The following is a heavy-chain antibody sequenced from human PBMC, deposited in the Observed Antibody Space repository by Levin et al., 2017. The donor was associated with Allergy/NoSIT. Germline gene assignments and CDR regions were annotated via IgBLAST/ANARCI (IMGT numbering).Heavy chain of an antibody. J-gene: IGHJ4*02. CDR2: IKEDGSEK. CDR1: GFTFGRYW. D-gene: IGHD6-13*01. V-gene: IGHV3-7*01. Sequence: GESLKISCAASGFTFGRYWMSWVRQAPGKGLEWVANIKEDGSEKYSVDSVKGRFTISRDNAKNSLYLQMNSLRAEDTAVYHCARVEWALGRSSWQWDYWGQGTLVTVSS. CDR3: ARVEWALGRSSWQWDY.